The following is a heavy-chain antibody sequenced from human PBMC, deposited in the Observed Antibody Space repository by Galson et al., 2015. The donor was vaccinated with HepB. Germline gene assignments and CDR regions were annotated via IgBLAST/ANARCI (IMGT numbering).Heavy chain of an antibody. CDR2: MSYDGSNK. CDR3: ASAPQILYFFED. CDR1: GFTFSTYA. Sequence: SLRLSCAASGFTFSTYAMHWVRQAPGKGLEWVAVMSYDGSNKYYAKSVKGRFTISRDNSKNTLYLQMNSLRAEDTAVYYCASAPQILYFFEDWGQGTLVTVSS. V-gene: IGHV3-30-3*01. J-gene: IGHJ4*02.